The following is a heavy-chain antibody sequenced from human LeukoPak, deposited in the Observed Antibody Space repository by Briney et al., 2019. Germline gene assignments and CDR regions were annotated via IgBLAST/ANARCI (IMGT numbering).Heavy chain of an antibody. CDR3: ARPQSSSVYYFDY. D-gene: IGHD6-6*01. V-gene: IGHV1-18*01. CDR1: GYTFTSYG. Sequence: GASVKVSCKASGYTFTSYGISWVRQAPGQGLEWMGWISAYNGNTNYAQKFQGRVTMTRDTSTSTVYMELSSLRSEDTAVYYCARPQSSSVYYFDYWGQGTLVTVSS. J-gene: IGHJ4*02. CDR2: ISAYNGNT.